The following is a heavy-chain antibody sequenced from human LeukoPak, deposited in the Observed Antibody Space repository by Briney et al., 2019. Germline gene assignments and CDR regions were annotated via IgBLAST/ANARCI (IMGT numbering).Heavy chain of an antibody. CDR3: ARPDFWSGYYEAGGDY. Sequence: ASVNVSCKASGYTFTSYDINWVRQATGQGLEWMGWMNPNSGNTGYAQKFQGRVTMTRNTSISTAYMELSSLRSEDTAVYYCARPDFWSGYYEAGGDYWGQGTLVTVSS. CDR1: GYTFTSYD. V-gene: IGHV1-8*01. D-gene: IGHD3-3*01. J-gene: IGHJ4*02. CDR2: MNPNSGNT.